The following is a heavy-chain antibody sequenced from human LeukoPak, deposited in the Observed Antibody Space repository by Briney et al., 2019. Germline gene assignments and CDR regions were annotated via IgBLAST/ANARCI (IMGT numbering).Heavy chain of an antibody. Sequence: PGGSLRLSRAASEFTVGSSCMSWVRQAPGKGLEWVSVICSGDNTYYADSVKGRFTISRDNSKNTLYLQMNSLRAEDAAVYYCARDTPAAGTRYFDYWGRGTLVTVSS. D-gene: IGHD6-13*01. V-gene: IGHV3-66*01. CDR3: ARDTPAAGTRYFDY. CDR2: ICSGDNT. CDR1: EFTVGSSC. J-gene: IGHJ4*01.